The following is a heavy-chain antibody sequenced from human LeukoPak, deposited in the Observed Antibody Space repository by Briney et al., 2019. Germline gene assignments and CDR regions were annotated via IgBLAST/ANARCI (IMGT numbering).Heavy chain of an antibody. D-gene: IGHD2-21*01. CDR1: GFMFSSSG. CDR3: AKDGPPYCGGDCYSAHFDY. CDR2: IRYDGSNK. V-gene: IGHV3-30*02. J-gene: IGHJ4*02. Sequence: SGGSLRLSCAASGFMFSSSGMHWVRQAPGKGLEWVAFIRYDGSNKYYADSVKGRFTISRDNSKNTLYLQMNSLRAEDTAVYYCAKDGPPYCGGDCYSAHFDYWGQGTLVTVSS.